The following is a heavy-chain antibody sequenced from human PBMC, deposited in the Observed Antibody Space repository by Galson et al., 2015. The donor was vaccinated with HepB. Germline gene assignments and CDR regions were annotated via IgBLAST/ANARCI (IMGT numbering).Heavy chain of an antibody. Sequence: SVKVSCKASGYTFTSYYMHWVRQAPGQGLEWMGIINPSGGSTGYAQKFQGRVTMTRDTSTSTVYMELSSLRSEDTAVYYCARTEPPLSSSWYNWFDPWGQGTLVTVSS. CDR3: ARTEPPLSSSWYNWFDP. J-gene: IGHJ5*02. D-gene: IGHD6-13*01. V-gene: IGHV1-46*03. CDR1: GYTFTSYY. CDR2: INPSGGST.